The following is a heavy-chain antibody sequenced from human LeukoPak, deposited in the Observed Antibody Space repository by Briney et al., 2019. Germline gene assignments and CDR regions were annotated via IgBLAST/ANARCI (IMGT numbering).Heavy chain of an antibody. V-gene: IGHV5-51*01. Sequence: GESLKISCKASGYSFLNYWIAWVRQMPGKGLEWMGIIYPGDSDTRYSPSFQGQVIISVDKSITTAYLQWTSLQASDTALYYCARRAFDVVVTEGFDIWGQGTMVTVSS. CDR3: ARRAFDVVVTEGFDI. J-gene: IGHJ3*02. CDR1: GYSFLNYW. CDR2: IYPGDSDT. D-gene: IGHD2-21*02.